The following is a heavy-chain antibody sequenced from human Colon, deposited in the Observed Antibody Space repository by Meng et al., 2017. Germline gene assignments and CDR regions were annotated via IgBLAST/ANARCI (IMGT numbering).Heavy chain of an antibody. CDR3: ARRQRLMGATITQPGPFDY. CDR1: GFTFSGYA. J-gene: IGHJ4*02. V-gene: IGHV3-30*01. Sequence: GESLKISCAASGFTFSGYAMHWVRQAPGKGLEWVAIISYDGSNKFYADSVKGQFTISRDNSKNTLYLQMNSLRAGDTAVYYCARRQRLMGATITQPGPFDYWGQGTLGTVSS. D-gene: IGHD1-26*01. CDR2: ISYDGSNK.